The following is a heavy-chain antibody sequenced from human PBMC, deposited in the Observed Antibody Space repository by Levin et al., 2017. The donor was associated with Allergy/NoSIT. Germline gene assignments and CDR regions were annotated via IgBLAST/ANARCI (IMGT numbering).Heavy chain of an antibody. V-gene: IGHV3-9*01. D-gene: IGHD4-11*01. CDR1: GFTFDDYA. CDR2: ISWNSGSI. Sequence: LSLTCAASGFTFDDYAMHWVRQAPGKGLEWVSGISWNSGSIGYADSVKGRFTISRDNAKNSLYLQMNSLRAEDTALYYCAKAETTVTGTFDYWGQGTLVTVSS. CDR3: AKAETTVTGTFDY. J-gene: IGHJ4*02.